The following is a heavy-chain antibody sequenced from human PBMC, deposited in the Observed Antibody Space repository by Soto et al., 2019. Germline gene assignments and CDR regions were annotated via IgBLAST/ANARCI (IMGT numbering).Heavy chain of an antibody. CDR2: IYYSGST. J-gene: IGHJ6*03. D-gene: IGHD2-2*01. V-gene: IGHV4-59*01. CDR3: ARAAGSKDYYYMDV. CDR1: GGSISSYY. Sequence: QVQLQESGPGLVKPSETLSLTCTVSGGSISSYYWSWIRQPPGKGLEWIGYIYYSGSTNYNPSLKSRVTISLDTSKNQFSLKLSSVTAADTAVYYCARAAGSKDYYYMDVWGKGTTVTVSS.